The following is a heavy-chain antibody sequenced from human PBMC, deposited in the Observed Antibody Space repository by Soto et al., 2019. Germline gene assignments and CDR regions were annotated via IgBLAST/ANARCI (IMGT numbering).Heavy chain of an antibody. CDR3: ARERESYCISTSCYYYYGMDV. J-gene: IGHJ6*02. CDR2: IKQDGNEK. Sequence: GGSLILSCAASGFTFSDYWMSWVRQAPGKGLEWVANIKQDGNEKYYADSVKGRFTISRDNAKNTLYLQMNSLRAEDTAVYYCARERESYCISTSCYYYYGMDVWGQGTTVTVSS. V-gene: IGHV3-7*01. CDR1: GFTFSDYW. D-gene: IGHD2-2*01.